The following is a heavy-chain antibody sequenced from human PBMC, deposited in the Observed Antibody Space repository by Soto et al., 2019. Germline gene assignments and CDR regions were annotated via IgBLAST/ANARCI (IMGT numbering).Heavy chain of an antibody. Sequence: ASVKVSCKASGYTFTSYGISWVRQAPGQGLEWMGWISAYNGNTNYAQKLQGRVTITADQSMNTVYMELSSLRSEDTALYYCSRGRGLYNSGRPQLDSWGQGTLVTVSS. J-gene: IGHJ4*02. CDR1: GYTFTSYG. CDR2: ISAYNGNT. CDR3: SRGRGLYNSGRPQLDS. V-gene: IGHV1-18*01. D-gene: IGHD1-1*01.